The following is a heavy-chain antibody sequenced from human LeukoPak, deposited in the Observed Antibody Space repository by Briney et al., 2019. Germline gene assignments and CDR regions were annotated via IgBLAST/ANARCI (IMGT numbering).Heavy chain of an antibody. D-gene: IGHD3-10*01. CDR3: TRDSGLGNDAFDV. J-gene: IGHJ3*01. Sequence: SQTLSLTCAISGDSVSSNSAAWDWIRQSPSRGLEWLGRTYYRSKWFYDYAVSVKSRITINPDTSKNQFSLLLNSVTPEDTAVYYCTRDSGLGNDAFDVWGQGTMVTISS. CDR1: GDSVSSNSAA. V-gene: IGHV6-1*01. CDR2: TYYRSKWFY.